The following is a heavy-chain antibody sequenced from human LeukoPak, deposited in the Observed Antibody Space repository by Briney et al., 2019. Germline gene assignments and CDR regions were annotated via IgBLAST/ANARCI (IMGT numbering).Heavy chain of an antibody. Sequence: SETLSLTCTVSGYSISTGYYWDWIRQPPGKGLEWIGSIYHSGSTYYNPSLKGRVTISRDTSKNQFSLKLSSVTAADTAVYYCARDLDLDYDFWSGYAYYMDVWGKGTTVTVSS. J-gene: IGHJ6*03. V-gene: IGHV4-38-2*02. CDR1: GYSISTGYY. CDR2: IYHSGST. D-gene: IGHD3-3*01. CDR3: ARDLDLDYDFWSGYAYYMDV.